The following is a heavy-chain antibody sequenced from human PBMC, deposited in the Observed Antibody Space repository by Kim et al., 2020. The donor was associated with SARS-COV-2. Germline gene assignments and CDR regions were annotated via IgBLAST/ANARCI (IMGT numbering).Heavy chain of an antibody. CDR3: ASFYYYGSGSYPNY. D-gene: IGHD3-10*01. J-gene: IGHJ4*02. V-gene: IGHV3-11*06. CDR2: ISSSSSYT. Sequence: GGSLRLSCAASGFTFSDYYMSWIRQAPGKGLEWVSYISSSSSYTNYADSVKGRFTISRDNAKNSLYLQMNSLRAEDTAVYYCASFYYYGSGSYPNYWGQGTLVTVSS. CDR1: GFTFSDYY.